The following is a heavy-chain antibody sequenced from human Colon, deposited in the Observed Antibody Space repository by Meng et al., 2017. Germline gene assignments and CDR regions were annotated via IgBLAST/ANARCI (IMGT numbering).Heavy chain of an antibody. V-gene: IGHV1-18*01. D-gene: IGHD2-15*01. CDR1: GFTFASFG. Sequence: QVQLGQAGAEVKKPGASVKVSCNASGFTFASFGFSWVRQAPGQGLEWMGWISGYNGNTNYAQKVQDRVTMTTDTSTTTAYMELRSLRSDDTAVYYCARTPMRRGIEYFQHWGQGTLVTVSS. CDR2: ISGYNGNT. CDR3: ARTPMRRGIEYFQH. J-gene: IGHJ1*01.